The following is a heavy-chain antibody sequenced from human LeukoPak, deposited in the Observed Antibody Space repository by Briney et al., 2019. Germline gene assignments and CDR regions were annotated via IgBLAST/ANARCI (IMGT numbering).Heavy chain of an antibody. CDR2: INPNSGGT. J-gene: IGHJ4*02. CDR3: ATSYYDFWSGLLGSLLTAFDY. Sequence: ASVKVSCKASGYTFTGYYMHWVRQAPGQGLEWMGWINPNSGGTNYAQKFQGRVTMTRDTSISTAYMELSRLRSDDTAVYYCATSYYDFWSGLLGSLLTAFDYWGQGTLVTVSS. CDR1: GYTFTGYY. D-gene: IGHD3-3*01. V-gene: IGHV1-2*02.